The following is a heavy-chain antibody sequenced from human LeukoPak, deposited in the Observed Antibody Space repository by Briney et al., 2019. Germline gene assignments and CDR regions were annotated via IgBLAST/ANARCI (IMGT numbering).Heavy chain of an antibody. CDR2: INSDGSST. J-gene: IGHJ6*03. Sequence: GGSLRLSCAASGFTFSSYWMHWVRQAPGKGLVWVSRINSDGSSTSYADSVKGRFTISRDNAKNTLYLQMNSLRAEDTAIYYCAKNGDRGAYCSGGSCYPYYYYYIDVWGKGTTVTISS. CDR3: AKNGDRGAYCSGGSCYPYYYYYIDV. V-gene: IGHV3-74*01. D-gene: IGHD2-15*01. CDR1: GFTFSSYW.